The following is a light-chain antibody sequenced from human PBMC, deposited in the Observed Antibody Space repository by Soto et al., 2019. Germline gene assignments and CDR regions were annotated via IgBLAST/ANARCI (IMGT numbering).Light chain of an antibody. CDR2: GAS. V-gene: IGKV1-8*01. CDR1: QGISSY. Sequence: AIRMTQSPSSLSASTGDRVTITCRASQGISSYLAWYQQKAGQAPRLLIYGASTRATGIPDRFRGSGSGTDFTLSITRLEPEDFAVYYCHQYLDSPNTFGQGTNLEIK. J-gene: IGKJ2*01. CDR3: HQYLDSPNT.